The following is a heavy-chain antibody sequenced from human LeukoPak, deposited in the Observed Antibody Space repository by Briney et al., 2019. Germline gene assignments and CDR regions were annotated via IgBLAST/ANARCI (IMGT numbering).Heavy chain of an antibody. CDR2: INPNSGGT. J-gene: IGHJ3*02. CDR1: GYTFTGYY. V-gene: IGHV1-2*02. D-gene: IGHD3-22*01. Sequence: SVKVSCKASGYTFTGYYMHWVRQAPGQGLEWMGWINPNSGGTNYAQKFQGRVTMTRDTSISTVYMELSRLRSDDTAVYYCARDRYYYDSSGYYPNAFDIWGQGTMVTVSS. CDR3: ARDRYYYDSSGYYPNAFDI.